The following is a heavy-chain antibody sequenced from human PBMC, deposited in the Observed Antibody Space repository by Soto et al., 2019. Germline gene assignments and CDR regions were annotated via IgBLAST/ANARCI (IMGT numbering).Heavy chain of an antibody. CDR2: MNPNSGNT. CDR1: GYTFTSYD. V-gene: IGHV1-8*01. Sequence: QVQLVQSGAEVKKPGASVKVSCKASGYTFTSYDINCVRQATGQGLEWRGWMNPNSGNTGYAQKIQGRVTMTRNTAISTAYMELRSLRSEDTAVYYCATGRRLWFGETYYYGMDLWGQGTTVTVSS. J-gene: IGHJ6*02. D-gene: IGHD3-10*01. CDR3: ATGRRLWFGETYYYGMDL.